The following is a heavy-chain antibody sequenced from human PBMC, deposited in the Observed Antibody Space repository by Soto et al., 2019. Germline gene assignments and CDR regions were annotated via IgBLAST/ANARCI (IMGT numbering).Heavy chain of an antibody. D-gene: IGHD3-3*01. Sequence: GGSLRLSCAASGFTFSSYSMNWVRQAPGKGLEWVSSISSSSSYIYYADSVKGRFTISRDNAKNSLYLQMNSLRAEDTAVYYCARGYDFWSGYYEGATSYYYYYMDVWGKGTTVTVSS. J-gene: IGHJ6*03. CDR1: GFTFSSYS. V-gene: IGHV3-21*01. CDR2: ISSSSSYI. CDR3: ARGYDFWSGYYEGATSYYYYYMDV.